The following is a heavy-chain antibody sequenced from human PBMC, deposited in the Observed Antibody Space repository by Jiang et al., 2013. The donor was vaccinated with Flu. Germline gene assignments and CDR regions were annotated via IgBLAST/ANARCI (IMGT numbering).Heavy chain of an antibody. CDR3: ARDSLRIFENYYYGMDV. Sequence: WIGYIYYSGSTYYNPSLKSRVTISVDTSKNQFSLKLSSVTAADTAVYYCARDSLRIFENYYYGMDVWGQGTTVTVSS. CDR2: IYYSGST. V-gene: IGHV4-30-4*01. J-gene: IGHJ6*02. D-gene: IGHD3-3*01.